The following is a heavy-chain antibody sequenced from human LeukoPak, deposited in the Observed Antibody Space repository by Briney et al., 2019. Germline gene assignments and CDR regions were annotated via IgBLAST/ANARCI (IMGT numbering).Heavy chain of an antibody. CDR1: GGSFSSYV. V-gene: IGHV1-69*04. CDR2: IIPFGGIA. J-gene: IGHJ4*02. D-gene: IGHD1-26*01. CDR3: AREGAGATAFDY. Sequence: GASVKVSCKASGGSFSSYVISWVRQAPGQGLEWMGRIIPFGGIANYAQKFQGRVTLTADTSTTTAYMELSSLRSEDTAVYYCAREGAGATAFDYWGQGTLVTVSS.